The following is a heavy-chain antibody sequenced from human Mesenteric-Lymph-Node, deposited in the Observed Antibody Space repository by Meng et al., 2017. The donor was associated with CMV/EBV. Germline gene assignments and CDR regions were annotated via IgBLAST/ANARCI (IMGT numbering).Heavy chain of an antibody. V-gene: IGHV3-48*03. Sequence: GESLKISCAASGFTFSDNEMNWVCQAPGKGLEWVSYISSSGATTYYADSVKGRFTISRDNAKNSLYLQMNSLGAEDTALYYCARAPASYCSAASCVVLDYWGQGTLVTVSS. CDR3: ARAPASYCSAASCVVLDY. CDR2: ISSSGATT. CDR1: GFTFSDNE. J-gene: IGHJ4*02. D-gene: IGHD2-15*01.